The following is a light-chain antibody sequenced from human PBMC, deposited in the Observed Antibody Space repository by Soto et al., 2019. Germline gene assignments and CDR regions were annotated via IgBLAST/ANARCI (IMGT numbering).Light chain of an antibody. CDR2: GAS. V-gene: IGKV3-20*01. J-gene: IGKJ5*01. CDR3: QQYGSSHT. Sequence: EIVMTQSPATLSLSPEERATLSCRASQSVSSSYLAWYQQKPGQAPRLLIYGASSRATGIPDRFSGSGSGTDFTLTISRLEPEDFAVYYCQQYGSSHTFGQGTRLEIK. CDR1: QSVSSSY.